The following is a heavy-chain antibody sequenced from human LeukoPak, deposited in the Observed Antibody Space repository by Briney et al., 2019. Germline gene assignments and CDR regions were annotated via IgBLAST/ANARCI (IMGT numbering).Heavy chain of an antibody. CDR1: GGSFSGYY. CDR3: ARRKVFQLSDLDY. Sequence: SETLSLTCAVYGGSFSGYYWSWIRQPPGKGLEWIGEINHSGSTNYNPSLKSRVTISVDTSKNQFSLKLSSVTAADTAVYYCARRKVFQLSDLDYWGQGTLVTVSS. V-gene: IGHV4-34*01. J-gene: IGHJ4*02. D-gene: IGHD2-2*01. CDR2: INHSGST.